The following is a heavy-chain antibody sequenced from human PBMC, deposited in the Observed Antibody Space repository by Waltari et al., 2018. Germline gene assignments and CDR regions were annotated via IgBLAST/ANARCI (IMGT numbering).Heavy chain of an antibody. Sequence: QVQLVQSGAEVKKPGAAVKVSCKASGYTFTSYYMHWVRQAPGQGLEWMGIINPSGGSTSYAQKFQGRVTMTRDTSTSTVYMELSSLRSEDTAVYYCAREDSSAAVDYWGQGTLVTVSS. CDR3: AREDSSAAVDY. CDR2: INPSGGST. CDR1: GYTFTSYY. D-gene: IGHD6-13*01. J-gene: IGHJ4*02. V-gene: IGHV1-46*01.